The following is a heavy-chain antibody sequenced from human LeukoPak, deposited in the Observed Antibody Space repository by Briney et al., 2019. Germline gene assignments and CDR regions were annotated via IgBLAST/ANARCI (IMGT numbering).Heavy chain of an antibody. Sequence: AGGSLRLSCAASGFTFSSYSMNWVRQPPGRGLEWLSYISSSGTTIYYTDSVKGRFTISRDNAKSSLYLELNSLRVEDTAVFYCVRDWPTWWGQGTLVTVSS. V-gene: IGHV3-48*01. CDR3: VRDWPTW. CDR1: GFTFSSYS. J-gene: IGHJ4*02. CDR2: ISSSGTTI.